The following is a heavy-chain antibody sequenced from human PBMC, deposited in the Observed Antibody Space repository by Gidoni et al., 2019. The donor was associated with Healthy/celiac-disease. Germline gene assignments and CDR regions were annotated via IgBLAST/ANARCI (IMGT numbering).Heavy chain of an antibody. V-gene: IGHV4-59*08. CDR3: ARHGVSYYDILTGYNYYFDY. J-gene: IGHJ4*02. CDR1: VGPSGSYS. CDR2: IYYSGST. D-gene: IGHD3-9*01. Sequence: QLHLTERAPGLVNPPGPLPLTCPASVGPSGSYSWSWTRQPPGKGLEWIGYIYYSGSTNYNPSLKSRVTISVDTSKNQFSLKLSSVTAADTAVYYCARHGVSYYDILTGYNYYFDYWGQGTLVTVSS.